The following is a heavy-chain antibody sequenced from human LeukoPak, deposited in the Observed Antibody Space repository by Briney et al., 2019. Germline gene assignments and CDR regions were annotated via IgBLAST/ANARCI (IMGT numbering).Heavy chain of an antibody. D-gene: IGHD2-21*02. V-gene: IGHV4-59*08. Sequence: SETLSLTCTVSGGSISSYYWSWIRQPPGKGLEWIGYIYYKGSTNYNPSLKSRVTITVDTSKNQFSLKLSSVTAADTAVYYCARGPRGDAYYFDYWGQGTLVTVSS. CDR1: GGSISSYY. CDR2: IYYKGST. CDR3: ARGPRGDAYYFDY. J-gene: IGHJ4*02.